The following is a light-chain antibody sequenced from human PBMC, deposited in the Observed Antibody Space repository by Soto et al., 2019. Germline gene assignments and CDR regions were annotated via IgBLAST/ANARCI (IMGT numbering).Light chain of an antibody. J-gene: IGLJ1*01. V-gene: IGLV2-14*03. CDR3: SSYTSSSTLV. CDR2: DVS. Sequence: QLVLTQPASVSGSPGQSIAISCTGTNSDVGGYNYVSWYQQHPGKAPQLIIYDVSNRPSGLSNRFSGSKSGNTASLTISGLQAEDEADYYCSSYTSSSTLVFGTGTKLTVL. CDR1: NSDVGGYNY.